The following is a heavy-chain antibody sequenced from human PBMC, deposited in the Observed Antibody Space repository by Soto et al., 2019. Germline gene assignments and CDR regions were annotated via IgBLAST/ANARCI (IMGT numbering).Heavy chain of an antibody. D-gene: IGHD2-15*01. V-gene: IGHV3-23*01. CDR1: GVTFCSYA. CDR3: AKDRWGAVVVVSDAFDI. Sequence: GGSLGLCCAASGVTFCSYAMGWVRQAPGKGLEWVSAISGSGGSTYYADSVKGRFTISRDNSKNTLYLQMNSLRAEDTAVYYCAKDRWGAVVVVSDAFDIWGQGTMVTVSS. J-gene: IGHJ3*02. CDR2: ISGSGGST.